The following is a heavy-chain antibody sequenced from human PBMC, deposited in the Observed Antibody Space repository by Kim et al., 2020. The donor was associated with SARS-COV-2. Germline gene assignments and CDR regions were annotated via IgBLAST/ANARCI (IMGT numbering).Heavy chain of an antibody. D-gene: IGHD6-19*01. CDR1: GGSISSSSYY. J-gene: IGHJ4*02. CDR2: VYYNGNT. Sequence: SETLSLTCTVSGGSISSSSYYWGWIRQSPGRGLEWIESVYYNGNTYYNPSLKSRLTISVDTSKNQFSLDLSSVTAADTTVYYCARLIPSGSYFDYWGQGTLVTVSS. CDR3: ARLIPSGSYFDY. V-gene: IGHV4-39*01.